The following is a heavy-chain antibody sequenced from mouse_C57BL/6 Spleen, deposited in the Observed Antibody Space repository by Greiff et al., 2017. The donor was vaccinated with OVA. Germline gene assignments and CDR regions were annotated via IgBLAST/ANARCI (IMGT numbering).Heavy chain of an antibody. D-gene: IGHD3-2*02. J-gene: IGHJ4*01. V-gene: IGHV1-26*01. CDR3: ARRTAQATFYAMDY. CDR2: INPNNGGT. CDR1: GYTFTDYY. Sequence: EVQLQQSGPELVKPGASVKISCKASGYTFTDYYMNWVKQSHGKSLEWIGDINPNNGGTSYNQKFKGKATLTVDKSSSTAYMELRSLTSEDSAVYYCARRTAQATFYAMDYWGQGTSVTVSS.